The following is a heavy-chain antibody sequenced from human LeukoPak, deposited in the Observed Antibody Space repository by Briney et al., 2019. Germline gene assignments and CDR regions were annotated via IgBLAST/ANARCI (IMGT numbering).Heavy chain of an antibody. V-gene: IGHV3-74*01. J-gene: IGHJ5*02. CDR2: INSAGSST. Sequence: GGSLRLSCAASGFTFSAPWMHWLRQTPGKGLVWVARINSAGSSTGYADSVKGRFTISRDNANNTLYLQMNNLRAEDTAVYHCARGIYSSSVAFDAWGQGTLVTVSA. D-gene: IGHD6-6*01. CDR1: GFTFSAPW. CDR3: ARGIYSSSVAFDA.